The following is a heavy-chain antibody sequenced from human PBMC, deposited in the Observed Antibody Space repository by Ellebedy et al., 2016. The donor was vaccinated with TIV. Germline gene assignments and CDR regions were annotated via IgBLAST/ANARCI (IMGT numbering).Heavy chain of an antibody. CDR1: GYTFTSYD. Sequence: AASVKVSCKASGYTFTSYDINWVRQATGQGLEWMGWMNPNSGNTGYAQKFQGRVTMTTDTSTSTAYMELRSLRSDDTAVYYCARDLDCSSTSCYAWYYYYYGMDVWGQGTTVTVSS. CDR2: MNPNSGNT. V-gene: IGHV1-8*01. CDR3: ARDLDCSSTSCYAWYYYYYGMDV. J-gene: IGHJ6*02. D-gene: IGHD2-2*01.